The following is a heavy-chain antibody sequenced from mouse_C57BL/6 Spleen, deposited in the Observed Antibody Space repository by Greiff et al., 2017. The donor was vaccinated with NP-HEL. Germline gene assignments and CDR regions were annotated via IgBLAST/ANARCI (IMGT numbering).Heavy chain of an antibody. CDR3: ARESALWFNFDY. Sequence: EVKLQESGPGLVKPSQSLSLTCSVTGYSITSGYYWNWIRQFPGNKLEWMGYISYDGSNNYNPSLKNRISITRDTSKNQFFLKLNSVTTEDTATYYCARESALWFNFDYWGQGTTLTVSS. D-gene: IGHD2-2*01. CDR1: GYSITSGYY. V-gene: IGHV3-6*01. J-gene: IGHJ2*01. CDR2: ISYDGSN.